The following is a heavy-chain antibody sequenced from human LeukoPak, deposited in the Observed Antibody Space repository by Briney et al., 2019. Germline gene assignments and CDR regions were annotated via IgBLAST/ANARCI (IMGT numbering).Heavy chain of an antibody. CDR1: GFTFSSYA. D-gene: IGHD4-11*01. Sequence: PGRSLRLSCAASGFTFSSYAMHWVRQAPGKGLEWVAVISYDGSNKYYADSVKGRFTISRDNSKNTLYLQMNSLRAEDTAVYYCAREIGWGTVTTADYWGQGTLVTVSS. CDR2: ISYDGSNK. V-gene: IGHV3-30-3*01. CDR3: AREIGWGTVTTADY. J-gene: IGHJ4*02.